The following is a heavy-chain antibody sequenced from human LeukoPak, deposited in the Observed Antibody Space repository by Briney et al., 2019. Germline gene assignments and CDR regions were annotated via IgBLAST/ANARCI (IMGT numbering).Heavy chain of an antibody. J-gene: IGHJ6*03. CDR3: AKDGQVFFYYYMDV. V-gene: IGHV3-23*01. Sequence: GGSLRLSCAASGFTFSSYAMSWVRQAPGKGLEWVSSISGSGGSAYFADPAKGRFTISRDNSKNTLYLQMNSLRAEDTAIYYCAKDGQVFFYYYMDVWGKGTTVTVSS. CDR2: ISGSGGSA. CDR1: GFTFSSYA.